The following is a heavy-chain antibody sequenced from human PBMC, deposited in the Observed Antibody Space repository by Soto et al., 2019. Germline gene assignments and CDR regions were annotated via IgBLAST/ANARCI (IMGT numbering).Heavy chain of an antibody. V-gene: IGHV1-69*02. CDR3: ARPAGSGSYAFDI. CDR1: GGTFSSYP. CDR2: IIPILGIA. Sequence: QVQLVQSGAEVKKPGSSVKVSCKASGGTFSSYPISWVRQAPGQGLEWMGRIIPILGIANYAQKFQGRVTITADKSTSTAYMELSSLRSEDTAVYYCARPAGSGSYAFDIWGQGTMVTVSS. J-gene: IGHJ3*02. D-gene: IGHD3-10*01.